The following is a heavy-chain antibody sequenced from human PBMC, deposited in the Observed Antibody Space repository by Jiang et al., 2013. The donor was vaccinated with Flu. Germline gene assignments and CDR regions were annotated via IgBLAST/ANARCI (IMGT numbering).Heavy chain of an antibody. Sequence: SGPGLVKPSQTLSLTCTVSGGSISSGGFAWSWIRQPPGKGLEWIGYIYPSGNTYYSPSLKSRVTLSLDRSKNQFSLKLSSVTAADTAVYYCASGAFFATVTNWGQGTLVTVSS. J-gene: IGHJ4*02. D-gene: IGHD4-17*01. CDR1: GGSISSGGFA. CDR2: IYPSGNT. V-gene: IGHV4-30-2*01. CDR3: ASGAFFATVTN.